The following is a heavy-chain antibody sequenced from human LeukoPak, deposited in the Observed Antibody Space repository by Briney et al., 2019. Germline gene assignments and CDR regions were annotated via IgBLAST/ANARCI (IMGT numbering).Heavy chain of an antibody. CDR1: GYTFTSYG. D-gene: IGHD1-26*01. CDR2: VSTYNGNT. J-gene: IGHJ4*02. CDR3: ARQSTGSYYSPIDY. V-gene: IGHV1-18*01. Sequence: GSSVKVSCKASGYTFTSYGISWVRQAPGQGLEWMGWVSTYNGNTKYAQNLQGRVTTTTDTSTSTAYMELRSLRSDDTAMYYCARQSTGSYYSPIDYWGQGTLVTVSS.